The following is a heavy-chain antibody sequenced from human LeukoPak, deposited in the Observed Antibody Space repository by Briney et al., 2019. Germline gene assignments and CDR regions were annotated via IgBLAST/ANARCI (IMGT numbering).Heavy chain of an antibody. Sequence: GGSLRLSCAASGFTFSSYSMNWVRQAPGKGLEWVSSITSSSDYIYYADSVKGRFTISRDNAKNSLYLQMNSLRAEDTAVNYCTRERYSYGFFDYWGQGTLVTVSS. J-gene: IGHJ4*02. V-gene: IGHV3-21*01. CDR3: TRERYSYGFFDY. CDR1: GFTFSSYS. CDR2: ITSSSDYI. D-gene: IGHD5-18*01.